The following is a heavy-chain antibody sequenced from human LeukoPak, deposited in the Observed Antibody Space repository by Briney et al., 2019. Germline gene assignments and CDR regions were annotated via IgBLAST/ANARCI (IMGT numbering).Heavy chain of an antibody. Sequence: GASVKVSCKASGYTFTSYYMHWVRQAPGQGLEWMGWINPNSGGTNYAQKFQGRVTMTRDTSISTAYMELSRLRSDDTAVYYCAREEMATIEIPQVGFDPWGQGTLVTVSS. CDR1: GYTFTSYY. D-gene: IGHD5-24*01. J-gene: IGHJ5*02. CDR3: AREEMATIEIPQVGFDP. CDR2: INPNSGGT. V-gene: IGHV1-2*02.